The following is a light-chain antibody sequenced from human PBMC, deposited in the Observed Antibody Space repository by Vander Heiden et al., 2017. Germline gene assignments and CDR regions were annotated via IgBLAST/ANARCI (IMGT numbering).Light chain of an antibody. J-gene: IGKJ1*01. Sequence: DIQMTHSPSTLSASVGDRVTITCRDSQRISSWLAWYQEKPGKAHKLMIYKASSGERGVISRLSGSGSGKELTLTRSSPQYDDFDIYYCQQYNSYWTFGQGTKVEIK. CDR2: KAS. CDR1: QRISSW. CDR3: QQYNSYWT. V-gene: IGKV1-5*03.